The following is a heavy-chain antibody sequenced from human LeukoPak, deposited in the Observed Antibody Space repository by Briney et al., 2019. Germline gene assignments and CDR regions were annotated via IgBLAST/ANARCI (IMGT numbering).Heavy chain of an antibody. CDR3: ARDQHGEEY. CDR1: GGSISSYY. D-gene: IGHD3-10*01. Sequence: PSETLSLTCTVSGGSISSYYWSWIRQPPGKGLEWIGYIYYSGSTNYNPSLKSRVTISVDTSKNQFSLKLSSVTAADTAVYYCARDQHGEEYWGQGTLVTVSS. V-gene: IGHV4-59*12. J-gene: IGHJ4*02. CDR2: IYYSGST.